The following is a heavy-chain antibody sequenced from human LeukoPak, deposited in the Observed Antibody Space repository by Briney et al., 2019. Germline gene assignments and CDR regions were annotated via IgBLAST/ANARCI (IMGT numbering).Heavy chain of an antibody. CDR3: ATQGSRLSH. J-gene: IGHJ4*02. CDR1: GFTSDDYA. Sequence: GGSLRLSCAASGFTSDDYAMHWVRQAPGKGLEWVSGISWNSGSIGYADSVKGRFTISRDNAKNSLYLQMNSLRAEDTAVYYCATQGSRLSHWGQGTLVTVSS. D-gene: IGHD3-3*02. CDR2: ISWNSGSI. V-gene: IGHV3-9*02.